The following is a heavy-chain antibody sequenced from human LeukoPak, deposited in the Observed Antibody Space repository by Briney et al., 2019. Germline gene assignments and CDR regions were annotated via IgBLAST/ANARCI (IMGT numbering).Heavy chain of an antibody. CDR3: ARVGPQKTTAFDY. V-gene: IGHV4-61*02. CDR2: IYTSGST. J-gene: IGHJ4*02. CDR1: GGSISSGSYY. Sequence: SETLSLTCTVSGGSISSGSYYWSWIRQPAGKGLEWIGRIYTSGSTNYNPSLKSRVTISVDTSKNQFSLKLSSVTAADTAVYYCARVGPQKTTAFDYWGQGTLVTVSS. D-gene: IGHD4-17*01.